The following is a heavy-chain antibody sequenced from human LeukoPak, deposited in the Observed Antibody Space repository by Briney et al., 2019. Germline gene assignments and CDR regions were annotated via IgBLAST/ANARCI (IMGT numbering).Heavy chain of an antibody. CDR1: GYTFTGYY. D-gene: IGHD6-13*01. V-gene: IGHV1-2*02. CDR3: AREVVQGIAAAGRFDP. CDR2: INPNSGGT. Sequence: ASVKVSCKASGYTFTGYYMHWVRQAPGQGLEWMGWINPNSGGTNYAQKFQGRVTMTRDTSISTAYMELSRLRSDDTAVYYCAREVVQGIAAAGRFDPWGQGTLVTVPS. J-gene: IGHJ5*02.